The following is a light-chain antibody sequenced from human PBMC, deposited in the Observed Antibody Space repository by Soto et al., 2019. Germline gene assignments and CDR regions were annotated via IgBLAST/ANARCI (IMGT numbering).Light chain of an antibody. CDR3: QQYNHWPPIT. CDR1: QSVNSN. J-gene: IGKJ5*01. Sequence: EIVMTQSPATLSVSPGERATLSCRASQSVNSNYLAWYQQKPGQAPRLLIYGASTRATGISARFSGSGSGTEFTLTISGLQSEDFAVYFCQQYNHWPPITFGPGTRLEIK. V-gene: IGKV3-15*01. CDR2: GAS.